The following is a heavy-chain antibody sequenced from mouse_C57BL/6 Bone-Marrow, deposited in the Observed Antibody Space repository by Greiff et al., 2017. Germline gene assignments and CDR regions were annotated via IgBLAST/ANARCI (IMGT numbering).Heavy chain of an antibody. D-gene: IGHD1-3*01. CDR2: INSDGGST. Sequence: EVQRVESGGGLVQPGESLKLSCESTEYEFPSHDMSWVSKTPEKRLELVAAINSDGGSTYYPDPMERRFIISIDNTKKTLYMQMRSLWSDDTSLYYCARHSGGLPYYFDYWGQGTTLTVSS. J-gene: IGHJ2*01. CDR1: EYEFPSHD. CDR3: ARHSGGLPYYFDY. V-gene: IGHV5-2*01.